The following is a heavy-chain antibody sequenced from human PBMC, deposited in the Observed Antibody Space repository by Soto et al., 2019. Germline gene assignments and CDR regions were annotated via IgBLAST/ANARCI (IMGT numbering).Heavy chain of an antibody. V-gene: IGHV3-48*02. D-gene: IGHD7-27*01. CDR3: VRVQGWGWDDA. CDR1: GFTFSSYA. J-gene: IGHJ6*02. CDR2: IGSSGGNI. Sequence: GGSLRLSCAASGFTFSSYAMNWVRQAPGKGLEWVSHIGSSGGNIYYANSVKGRFTISRDNARDSLYLQMNSLRDDDTAVYFCVRVQGWGWDDAGGQGTTVTVSS.